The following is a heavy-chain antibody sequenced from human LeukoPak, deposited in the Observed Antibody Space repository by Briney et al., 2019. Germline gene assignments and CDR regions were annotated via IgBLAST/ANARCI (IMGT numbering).Heavy chain of an antibody. Sequence: PSETLSLTCAVTGAPITNEDFFWGWIRQPPGKGLEWVGTISSSGTTYYSPSLRSRLTISVDTSKNHFSLKLTSVTAADTAVYYCVAEVGAADSPLGHLNFDSWGQGIRASVSS. V-gene: IGHV4-39*02. CDR1: GAPITNEDFF. J-gene: IGHJ4*02. D-gene: IGHD3-10*01. CDR2: ISSSGTT. CDR3: VAEVGAADSPLGHLNFDS.